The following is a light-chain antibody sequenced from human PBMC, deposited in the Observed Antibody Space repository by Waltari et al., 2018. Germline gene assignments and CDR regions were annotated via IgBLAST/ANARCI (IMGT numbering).Light chain of an antibody. Sequence: QSALTQPASVSGSPGQSVTILCTGTRNDVGGYNSVSWYQEHPGQAPRVIIYDVSDRPSGVSDRFSGSKSGNTASLTISGLQAEDEADYYCSSQSSNNVVLFGGGTKLTVL. V-gene: IGLV2-14*01. CDR1: RNDVGGYNS. J-gene: IGLJ2*01. CDR3: SSQSSNNVVL. CDR2: DVS.